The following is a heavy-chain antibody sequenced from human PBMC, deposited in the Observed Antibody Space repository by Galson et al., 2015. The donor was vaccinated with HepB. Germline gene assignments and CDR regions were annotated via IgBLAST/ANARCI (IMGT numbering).Heavy chain of an antibody. CDR3: ARSLRDYGLDY. V-gene: IGHV3-33*01. D-gene: IGHD4-17*01. CDR1: GFTFSSYG. CDR2: IWYDGSNK. J-gene: IGHJ4*02. Sequence: SLRLSCAASGFTFSSYGMHWVRQAPGKGLEWVAVIWYDGSNKYYADSVKGRFTISRDNSKNTLYLQMNSLRAEDTAVYYCARSLRDYGLDYWGQGTLVTVSS.